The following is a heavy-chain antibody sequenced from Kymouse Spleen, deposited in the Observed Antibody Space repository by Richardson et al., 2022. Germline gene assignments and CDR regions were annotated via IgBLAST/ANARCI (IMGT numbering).Heavy chain of an antibody. CDR3: AITMVRGGPFDY. D-gene: IGHD3-10*01. CDR2: INHSGST. CDR1: GGSFSGYY. V-gene: IGHV4-34*01. J-gene: IGHJ4*02. Sequence: QVQLQQWGAGLLKPSETLSLTCAVYGGSFSGYYWSWIRQPPGKGLEWIGEINHSGSTNYNPSLKSRVTISVDTSKNQFSLKLSSVTAADTAVYYCAITMVRGGPFDYWGQGTLVTVSS.